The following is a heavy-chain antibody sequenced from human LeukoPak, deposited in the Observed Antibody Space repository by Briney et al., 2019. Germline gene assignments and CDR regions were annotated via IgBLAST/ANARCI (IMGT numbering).Heavy chain of an antibody. CDR3: ARLEATWKLGFDI. V-gene: IGHV4-59*08. D-gene: IGHD5-12*01. Sequence: PSETLSLTCTVSGGSISSYYWSWIRQPPGKGLGWIGYIYYSGSTNYNPSLKSRVTISVDTSKNQFSLKLSSVTAADTAVYYCARLEATWKLGFDIWGQGTMVTVSS. J-gene: IGHJ3*02. CDR1: GGSISSYY. CDR2: IYYSGST.